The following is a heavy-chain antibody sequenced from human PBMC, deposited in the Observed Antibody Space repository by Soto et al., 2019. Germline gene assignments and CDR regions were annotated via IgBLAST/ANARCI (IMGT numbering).Heavy chain of an antibody. D-gene: IGHD3-9*01. Sequence: QVQLQQWGAGPLRPLETLSLTCGVSGGSFSGYYWAWIRQSPGKGLEWIGEINDRGSINYNPYLKSRVIISVDTSKKHSSLNLRSVTAADTAVYYCARESHDILTGPPWVWYFDLWGRGTLVTVSS. CDR3: ARESHDILTGPPWVWYFDL. CDR1: GGSFSGYY. CDR2: INDRGSI. V-gene: IGHV4-34*01. J-gene: IGHJ2*01.